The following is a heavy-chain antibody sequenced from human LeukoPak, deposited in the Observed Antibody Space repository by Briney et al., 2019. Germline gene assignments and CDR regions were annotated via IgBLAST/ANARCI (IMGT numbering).Heavy chain of an antibody. CDR2: ISSSSSYI. CDR3: ARDAAETNYDFWSGPQAFDY. J-gene: IGHJ4*02. CDR1: GFTFSSYS. D-gene: IGHD3-3*01. Sequence: GGSLRLSCAASGFTFSSYSMNWVRQAPGKGLEWASSISSSSSYIYYADSVKGRFTISRDNAKNSLYLQMNSLRAEDTAVYYCARDAAETNYDFWSGPQAFDYWGQGTLVTVSS. V-gene: IGHV3-21*01.